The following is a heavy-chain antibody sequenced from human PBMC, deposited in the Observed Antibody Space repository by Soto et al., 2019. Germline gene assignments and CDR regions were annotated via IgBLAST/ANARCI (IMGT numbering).Heavy chain of an antibody. CDR1: VFTVSSYW. V-gene: IGHV3-74*01. J-gene: IGHJ5*02. CDR2: VNGDGSST. CDR3: ARGGGTDYYYYDSSAYYSS. Sequence: GSLRLSCAASVFTVSSYWMHWVRQAPGKGLVWVSRVNGDGSSTTYADSVKGRFTISRDNAKNTLFLQMNSLRAEDTAVYYCARGGGTDYYYYDSSAYYSSWGQGTLVTVSS. D-gene: IGHD3-22*01.